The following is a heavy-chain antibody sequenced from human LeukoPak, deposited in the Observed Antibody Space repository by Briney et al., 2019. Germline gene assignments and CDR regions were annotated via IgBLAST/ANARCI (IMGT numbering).Heavy chain of an antibody. CDR3: AKGYCSSTSCYPYYFDY. CDR2: VYSDGST. V-gene: IGHV3-53*01. D-gene: IGHD2-2*01. Sequence: GSLRLSCAASGITISTIFMCWVRQAPGKGLEWVSLVYSDGSTYYADSVKGRFTMPRDNSKNTLYLQMNSLRAEDTAVYYCAKGYCSSTSCYPYYFDYWGQGTLVTVSS. J-gene: IGHJ4*02. CDR1: GITISTIF.